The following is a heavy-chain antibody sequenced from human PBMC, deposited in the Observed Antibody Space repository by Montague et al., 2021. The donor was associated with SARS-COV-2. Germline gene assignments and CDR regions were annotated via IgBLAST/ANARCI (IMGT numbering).Heavy chain of an antibody. J-gene: IGHJ4*02. Sequence: SLRLSCAASGFTFDDYAMHWVRQAPGKGLEWVSLISGDGGSTYYVDSVKGRFTISRDNSKNSLYLQMNSLRTEDTALYYCAKDIVRDYYDSSGYYGGSVDYWGQGTLVTVSS. D-gene: IGHD3-22*01. CDR1: GFTFDDYA. V-gene: IGHV3-43*02. CDR2: ISGDGGST. CDR3: AKDIVRDYYDSSGYYGGSVDY.